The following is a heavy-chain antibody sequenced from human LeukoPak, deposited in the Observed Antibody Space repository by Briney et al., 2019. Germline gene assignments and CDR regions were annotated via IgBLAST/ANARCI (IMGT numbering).Heavy chain of an antibody. J-gene: IGHJ4*02. CDR1: GFTFEDYT. D-gene: IGHD6-13*01. CDR2: ISWDGGTR. CDR3: AKELEAAAAFDY. Sequence: GGSLRLSCAAAGFTFEDYTMHWVRQAPGKGLEWVSLISWDGGTRYYADSVKGRFTISRDNSKKSLYLQMNSLRTEDTALYYCAKELEAAAAFDYWGQGTLVTVSS. V-gene: IGHV3-43*01.